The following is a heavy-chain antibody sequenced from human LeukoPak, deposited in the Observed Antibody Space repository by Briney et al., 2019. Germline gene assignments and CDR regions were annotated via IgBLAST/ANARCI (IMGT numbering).Heavy chain of an antibody. CDR3: TTEPSDYPRQGFGGSGSYYPELPDY. CDR1: GFTFSNAW. D-gene: IGHD3-10*01. J-gene: IGHJ4*02. V-gene: IGHV3-15*07. Sequence: GGSLRLSCAASGFTFSNAWMNWVRQAPGKGLEWVGRIKSKTDGGTTDYAAPVKGRFTISRDDSKNTLYLQMNSLKTEDTAVYYCTTEPSDYPRQGFGGSGSYYPELPDYWGQGTLVTVSS. CDR2: IKSKTDGGTT.